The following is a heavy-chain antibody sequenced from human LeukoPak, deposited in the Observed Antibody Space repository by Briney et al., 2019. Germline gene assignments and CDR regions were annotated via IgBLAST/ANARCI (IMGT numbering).Heavy chain of an antibody. D-gene: IGHD2-2*02. J-gene: IGHJ4*02. CDR1: GGSISSYY. Sequence: SETLSLTCTVSGGSISSYYWSWIRQPPGKGLEWIGYIYYSGSTNYNPSLKSRVTISVDTSKNQFSLKLSSVTAADTAVYYCAREYMCSSTSCYTYYFDYWGQGTLVTVSS. CDR3: AREYMCSSTSCYTYYFDY. CDR2: IYYSGST. V-gene: IGHV4-59*01.